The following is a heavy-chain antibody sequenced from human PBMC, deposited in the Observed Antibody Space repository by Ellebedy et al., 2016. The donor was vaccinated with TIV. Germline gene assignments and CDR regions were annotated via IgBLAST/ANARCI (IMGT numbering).Heavy chain of an antibody. J-gene: IGHJ4*02. CDR2: INPTSGSS. V-gene: IGHV1-46*01. CDR1: GYTFTSYF. Sequence: ASVKVSCKASGYTFTSYFLYWVRQAPGQGLEWMGIINPTSGSSNYAQKFQGRVTVTRDTSTSTAYMELSSLRSEDTAVYYCARGDNYYCDSSGYYYSYWGQGTLVTVSS. D-gene: IGHD3-22*01. CDR3: ARGDNYYCDSSGYYYSY.